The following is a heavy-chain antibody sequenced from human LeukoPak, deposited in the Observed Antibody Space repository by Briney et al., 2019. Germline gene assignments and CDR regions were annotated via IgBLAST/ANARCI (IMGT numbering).Heavy chain of an antibody. J-gene: IGHJ4*02. CDR2: ISGSGGST. V-gene: IGHV3-23*01. CDR3: AKDSDFWSGYPIFDY. D-gene: IGHD3-3*01. CDR1: GFTFSSYA. Sequence: LTGGSLRLSCAASGFTFSSYAMSWVRQAPGKGLEWVSAISGSGGSTYYADSVKGRFTISRDNSKNTLYLQMNSLRAEDTAVYYCAKDSDFWSGYPIFDYWGQGTLVTVSS.